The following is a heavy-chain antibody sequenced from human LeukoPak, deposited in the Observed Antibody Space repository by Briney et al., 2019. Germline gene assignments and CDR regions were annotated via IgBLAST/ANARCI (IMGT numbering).Heavy chain of an antibody. CDR1: VFTFSSYG. CDR2: IWYDGSNK. V-gene: IGHV3-33*03. J-gene: IGHJ4*02. D-gene: IGHD6-19*01. Sequence: VGSLRLSCAASVFTFSSYGMHWVRQAPGKGLEWVAVIWYDGSNKYYADSVKGRFTISRDNAKNSLYLQMNSMRAEDMALYYCAKGAPGSGWSNFYYWGQGTLVTVSS. CDR3: AKGAPGSGWSNFYY.